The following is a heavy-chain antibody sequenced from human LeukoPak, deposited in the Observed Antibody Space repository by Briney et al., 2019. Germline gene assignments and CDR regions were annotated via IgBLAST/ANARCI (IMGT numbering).Heavy chain of an antibody. D-gene: IGHD3-22*01. CDR2: INHSGST. Sequence: SETLSLTCAVYGGSFSGYYWSWIRQPPGQGLEWIGEINHSGSTNYNPSLKSRVTISVDTSKNQFSLKLSSVTAADTAVYYCARQEIDYYDSSGYYSDYWVQGTLVTVSS. J-gene: IGHJ4*02. CDR3: ARQEIDYYDSSGYYSDY. CDR1: GGSFSGYY. V-gene: IGHV4-34*01.